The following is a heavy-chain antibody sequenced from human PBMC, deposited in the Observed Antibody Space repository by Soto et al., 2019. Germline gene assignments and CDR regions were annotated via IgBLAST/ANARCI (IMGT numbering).Heavy chain of an antibody. D-gene: IGHD5-12*01. V-gene: IGHV3-64*01. J-gene: IGHJ4*02. CDR3: ARGSGYDFDY. CDR2: INSNGGST. Sequence: GGSLRLSCAASGFTFSRYAMYWVRQAPGKGLEYVSAINSNGGSTYYANSVKGRFTISRDNSKNTLYLQMGSLRAEDMAVYYCARGSGYDFDYWGQGALVTVSS. CDR1: GFTFSRYA.